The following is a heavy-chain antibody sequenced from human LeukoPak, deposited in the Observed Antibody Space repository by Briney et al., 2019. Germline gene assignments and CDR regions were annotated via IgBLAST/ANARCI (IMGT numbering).Heavy chain of an antibody. CDR3: ITLVRGVTLIPY. V-gene: IGHV3-15*01. D-gene: IGHD3-10*01. J-gene: IGHJ4*02. CDR1: GFTFSNAW. CDR2: IKSKTDGGTT. Sequence: GGSLRLSCAVSGFTFSNAWMNWVRQAPGKGLEWVGRIKSKTDGGTTDYAAPVKGRFTISRDDSENTLYLQMNSLKTEDTAVYYCITLVRGVTLIPYWGQGTLVTVSS.